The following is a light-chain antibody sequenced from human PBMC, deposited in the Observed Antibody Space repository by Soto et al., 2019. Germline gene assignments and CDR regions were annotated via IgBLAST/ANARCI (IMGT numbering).Light chain of an antibody. CDR2: TAS. V-gene: IGKV1-5*03. CDR3: QEYNSDSGVT. CDR1: QRISSW. Sequence: DIQMTQSPSTLSASVGDRVTITCRASQRISSWLAWYQQKPGKAPNLLIYTASNLKSGVASRFSGSGSGTEFTHTINSLQPDDFATYYCQEYNSDSGVTFGGGTKVEIK. J-gene: IGKJ4*01.